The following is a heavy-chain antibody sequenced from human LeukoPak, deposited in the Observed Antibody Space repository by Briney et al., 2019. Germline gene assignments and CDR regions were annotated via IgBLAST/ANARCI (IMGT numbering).Heavy chain of an antibody. CDR2: VSASGST. D-gene: IGHD5-18*01. J-gene: IGHJ5*02. CDR3: AEDLSRQRRGLNYGPWFDP. Sequence: SETLSLTCTVSGDSINTSYWTWVRQPVGNAMQWIGRVSASGSTSYNPSLKSRVIMSVDVSKNQLSLNLTSVTDADTAVYFCAEDLSRQRRGLNYGPWFDPWGRGTLATVSS. V-gene: IGHV4-4*07. CDR1: GDSINTSY.